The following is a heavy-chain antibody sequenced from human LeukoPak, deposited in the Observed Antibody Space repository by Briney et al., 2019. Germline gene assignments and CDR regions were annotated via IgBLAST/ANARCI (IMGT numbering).Heavy chain of an antibody. CDR3: ARLTRRGYGSGSPSEY. V-gene: IGHV3-33*01. D-gene: IGHD3-10*01. CDR1: GFTFSNYG. Sequence: GGSLRLSCAASGFTFSNYGMHWVRQAPGKGLEWVALIWYDGSNKYYADSVKGRFTISRDNSKNTLYLQMNSLRAEDTAVYYCARLTRRGYGSGSPSEYWGQGTLVTVFS. CDR2: IWYDGSNK. J-gene: IGHJ4*02.